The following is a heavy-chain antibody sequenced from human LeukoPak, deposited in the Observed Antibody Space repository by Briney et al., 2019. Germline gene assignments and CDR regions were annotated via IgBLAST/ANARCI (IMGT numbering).Heavy chain of an antibody. CDR1: GFTFSRYG. CDR3: AILCSSTRCYASQLVY. J-gene: IGHJ4*02. CDR2: ISYDGSNK. Sequence: PGGSLRLSCAASGFTFSRYGMHWVRQAPGKGLEWVTAISYDGSNKYYADSVKGRFTISRDNSKNTLFLQMNSLRAEDTAVYYCAILCSSTRCYASQLVYWGQGTLVTVSS. V-gene: IGHV3-30*04. D-gene: IGHD2-2*01.